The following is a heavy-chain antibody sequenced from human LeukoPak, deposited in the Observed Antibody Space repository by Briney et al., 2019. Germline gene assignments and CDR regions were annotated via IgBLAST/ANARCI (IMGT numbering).Heavy chain of an antibody. CDR3: ARSANPGVHDFDP. CDR2: ISSSSKI. CDR1: GFTFSSYA. V-gene: IGHV3-48*02. Sequence: GGSLRLSCAASGFTFSSYAMAWVRQTPGKGLEWLSYISSSSKINYADSVKGRFTISRDNAKNSLYLQMNSLRDEDTAVYYCARSANPGVHDFDPWGQGTLVAVSS. D-gene: IGHD6-6*01. J-gene: IGHJ5*02.